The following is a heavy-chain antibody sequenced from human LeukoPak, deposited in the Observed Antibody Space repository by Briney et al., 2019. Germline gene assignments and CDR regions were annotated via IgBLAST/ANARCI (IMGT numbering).Heavy chain of an antibody. J-gene: IGHJ4*02. CDR3: TAGAY. V-gene: IGHV3-15*04. CDR1: EFTLSSAW. Sequence: RGSLRLSCVASEFTLSSAWVSWVRQAPGKGLEWVGRLGSKAAGGTTDYAAPVKDRFTISRHDSKNTLYLQMNSLKTEDTAFYYCTAGAYCGQGTLVTVSS. CDR2: LGSKAAGGTT.